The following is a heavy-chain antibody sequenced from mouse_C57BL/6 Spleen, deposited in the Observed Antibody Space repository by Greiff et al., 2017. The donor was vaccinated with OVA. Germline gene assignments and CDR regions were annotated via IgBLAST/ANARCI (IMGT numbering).Heavy chain of an antibody. CDR3: ARGAYYSNDDAMDY. Sequence: QVQLQQSGPELVKPGASVKISCTASGYAFSSSWMNWVQQRPGKGLEWIGRIYPGDGDTNYNGKFKGKATLTADKSSSTDYMQLSSLTSEDSAVYFCARGAYYSNDDAMDYWGQGTSVTVSS. CDR1: GYAFSSSW. J-gene: IGHJ4*01. D-gene: IGHD2-5*01. CDR2: IYPGDGDT. V-gene: IGHV1-82*01.